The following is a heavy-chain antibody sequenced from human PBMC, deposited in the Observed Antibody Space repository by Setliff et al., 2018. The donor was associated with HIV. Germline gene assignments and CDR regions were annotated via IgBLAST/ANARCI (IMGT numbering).Heavy chain of an antibody. CDR3: ARDRRGYYYGSGSCYMDV. CDR2: IYTSGIT. Sequence: PSETLSLTCTVSGDSISSYYWSWIRQPPGKGLEWIGYIYTSGITDYNPSLKSRVTISGDTSKNQFSLKLSSATAADTAVYYCARDRRGYYYGSGSCYMDVWGTGTTVTVSS. CDR1: GDSISSYY. J-gene: IGHJ6*03. V-gene: IGHV4-4*08. D-gene: IGHD3-10*01.